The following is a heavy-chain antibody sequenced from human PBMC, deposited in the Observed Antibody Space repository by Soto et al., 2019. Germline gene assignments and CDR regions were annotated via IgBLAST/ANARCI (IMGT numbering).Heavy chain of an antibody. CDR3: ARKGAVAGIGWFDP. D-gene: IGHD6-19*01. J-gene: IGHJ5*02. CDR1: GGSISSYY. CDR2: IYYSGST. Sequence: SETLSLTCTVSGGSISSYYWSWIRQPPGKGLEWIGYIYYSGSTNYNPSLKSRVTISVDTSKNQFSLKLSSVTAADTAVYYCARKGAVAGIGWFDPWGQGTLVTVSS. V-gene: IGHV4-59*08.